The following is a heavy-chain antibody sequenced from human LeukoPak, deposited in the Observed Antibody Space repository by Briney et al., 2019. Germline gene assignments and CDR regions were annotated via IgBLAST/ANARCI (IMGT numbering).Heavy chain of an antibody. Sequence: GGSLKLSCAASGFTFSSYSMNWVRQAPGKGLEWVSHITASGTAMFYADSVKGRFTISRDNAKNSLYLQMNSLRDEDTAVYYCASSGSYRFDYWGQGTLVTVSS. CDR1: GFTFSSYS. CDR3: ASSGSYRFDY. V-gene: IGHV3-48*02. D-gene: IGHD1-26*01. CDR2: ITASGTAM. J-gene: IGHJ4*02.